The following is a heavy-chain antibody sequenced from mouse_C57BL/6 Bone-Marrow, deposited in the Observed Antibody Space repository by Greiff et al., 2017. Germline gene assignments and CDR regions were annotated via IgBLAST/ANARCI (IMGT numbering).Heavy chain of an antibody. Sequence: QVQLQQSGAELMKPGASVKLSCKATGYTFTGYWIEWVKQRPGHGLEWIGEILPGSGSTNYNEKFKGKATFTADTSSNTAYMQLSSLTTGDSAIYYCARWDGYPYWYAMDYWGQGTSVTVSS. CDR1: GYTFTGYW. CDR3: ARWDGYPYWYAMDY. V-gene: IGHV1-9*01. D-gene: IGHD2-3*01. CDR2: ILPGSGST. J-gene: IGHJ4*01.